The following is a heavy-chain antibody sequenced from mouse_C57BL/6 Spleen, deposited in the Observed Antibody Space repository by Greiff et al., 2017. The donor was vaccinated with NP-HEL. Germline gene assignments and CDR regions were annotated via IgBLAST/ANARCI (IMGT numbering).Heavy chain of an antibody. Sequence: EVMLVESGGGLVKPGGSLKLSCAASGFTFSDYGMHWVRQAPEKGLEWVAYTSSGSRTSYYADTVKGRFTISRDNAKNTLFLQMTSLRSEDTAMYYCAREGSSYGYFDVWGTGTTVTVSS. J-gene: IGHJ1*03. CDR3: AREGSSYGYFDV. CDR1: GFTFSDYG. CDR2: TSSGSRTS. V-gene: IGHV5-17*01. D-gene: IGHD1-1*01.